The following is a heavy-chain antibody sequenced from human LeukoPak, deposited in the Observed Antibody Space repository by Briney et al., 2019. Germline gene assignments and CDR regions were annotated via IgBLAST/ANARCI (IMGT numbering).Heavy chain of an antibody. CDR2: IYYSGST. CDR1: GGSISSSSYY. J-gene: IGHJ6*03. CDR3: LIAARPMNYYYYYMDV. V-gene: IGHV4-39*01. D-gene: IGHD6-6*01. Sequence: PSETLSPTCTVSGGSISSSSYYWGWIRQPPGKGLEWIGSIYYSGSTYYNPSLKSRVTISVDTSKNQFSLKLSSVTAADTAVYYCLIAARPMNYYYYYMDVWGKGTTVTVSS.